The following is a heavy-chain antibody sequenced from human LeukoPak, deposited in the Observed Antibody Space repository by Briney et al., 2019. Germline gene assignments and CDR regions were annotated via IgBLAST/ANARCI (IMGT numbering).Heavy chain of an antibody. CDR1: GFTFSSYA. Sequence: GGSLRLSCAASGFTFSSYAMSWVRQAPGKGLEWVSAISGSGGSTYYADSVKGRFTISRDNAKNSLYLQMNSLRAEDTALYYCARVSNSSSWYGYYYYYYMDVWGKGTTVTVSS. CDR3: ARVSNSSSWYGYYYYYYMDV. CDR2: ISGSGGST. V-gene: IGHV3-23*01. D-gene: IGHD6-13*01. J-gene: IGHJ6*03.